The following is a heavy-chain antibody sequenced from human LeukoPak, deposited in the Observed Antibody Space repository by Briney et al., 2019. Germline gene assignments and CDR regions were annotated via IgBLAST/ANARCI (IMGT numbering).Heavy chain of an antibody. CDR3: ARGGSGSYYYYYYYMDV. Sequence: GGSLRLSCAASGSTFSSHAMHWVRQAPGKGLEWVAVISYDGSKKYYADSVKGRFTISRDNSKNTLFLEVNSLRAEDTAVYYCARGGSGSYYYYYYYMDVWGKGTTVTVSS. V-gene: IGHV3-30*01. CDR1: GSTFSSHA. J-gene: IGHJ6*03. CDR2: ISYDGSKK. D-gene: IGHD3-10*01.